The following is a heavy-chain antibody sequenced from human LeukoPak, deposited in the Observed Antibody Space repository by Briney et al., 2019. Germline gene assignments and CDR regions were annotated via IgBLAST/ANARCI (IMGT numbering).Heavy chain of an antibody. V-gene: IGHV3-21*01. CDR1: GFTFSDYS. Sequence: GRSLRLSCGASGFTFSDYSMNWVRQAPGKGLAWVASITSAGGYTYYADSVKGRFTISRDNAKNSLYLQMNSLRAEDTAVYYCARAASGTTGPYYYYYYMDVWGKGTTVTVSS. J-gene: IGHJ6*03. CDR3: ARAASGTTGPYYYYYYMDV. D-gene: IGHD1-1*01. CDR2: ITSAGGYT.